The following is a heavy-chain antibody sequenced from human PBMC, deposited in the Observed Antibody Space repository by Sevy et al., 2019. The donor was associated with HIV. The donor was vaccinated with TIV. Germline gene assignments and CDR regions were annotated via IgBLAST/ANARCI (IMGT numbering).Heavy chain of an antibody. V-gene: IGHV3-9*01. CDR2: ISWNSGNI. Sequence: GGSPRLSCAASGFTFDDYAMHWVRQAPGKGLEWVSGISWNSGNIGYADSVKGRFTISRDNAKNSLYLQMNSLRAEDTALYYCAKYSYYDSGGYFDYWGQGALVTVSS. J-gene: IGHJ4*02. CDR1: GFTFDDYA. D-gene: IGHD3-22*01. CDR3: AKYSYYDSGGYFDY.